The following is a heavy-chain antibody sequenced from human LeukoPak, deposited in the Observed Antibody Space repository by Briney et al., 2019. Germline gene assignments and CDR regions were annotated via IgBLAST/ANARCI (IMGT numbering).Heavy chain of an antibody. CDR1: GGSISSGNYY. D-gene: IGHD3-9*01. J-gene: IGHJ3*02. CDR2: MYTSGST. V-gene: IGHV4-61*02. CDR3: ARGVYDILTGPLQDAFDI. Sequence: SQTLSLTCTVSGGSISSGNYYWSWIRQPAGKGLEWIGRMYTSGSTDYNPSLKSRVTISVDTSKNQFSLKLSSVTAADTAVYYCARGVYDILTGPLQDAFDIWGQGTMVTVSS.